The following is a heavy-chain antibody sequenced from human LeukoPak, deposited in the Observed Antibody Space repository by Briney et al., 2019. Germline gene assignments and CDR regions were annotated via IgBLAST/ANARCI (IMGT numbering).Heavy chain of an antibody. CDR3: TRMTTGHDY. Sequence: SETLSLTCAVSGVSFDDYYWAWVRQTPGKGKEWIGEINHSGCTNDSPSLKSRVTVSIDTSKKQFSLNLRSVTVADAGIYYCTRMTTGHDYWGQGTLVTVSS. V-gene: IGHV4-34*01. CDR2: INHSGCT. J-gene: IGHJ4*02. CDR1: GVSFDDYY. D-gene: IGHD4-17*01.